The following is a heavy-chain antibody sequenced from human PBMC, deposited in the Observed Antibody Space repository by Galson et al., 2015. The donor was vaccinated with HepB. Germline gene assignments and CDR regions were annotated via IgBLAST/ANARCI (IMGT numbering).Heavy chain of an antibody. CDR1: RGSITTGSYY. J-gene: IGHJ6*03. Sequence: ETLSLTCTVSRGSITTGSYYWGWIRQPPGKGLEWIGSIFYSGNTYYNPSLKSRVSISLDTSKNQFSLRVSSVTAADTAVYYCAKLVVTFSDDYTDVWGKGTTVTVSS. CDR2: IFYSGNT. V-gene: IGHV4-39*07. CDR3: AKLVVTFSDDYTDV. D-gene: IGHD2-15*01.